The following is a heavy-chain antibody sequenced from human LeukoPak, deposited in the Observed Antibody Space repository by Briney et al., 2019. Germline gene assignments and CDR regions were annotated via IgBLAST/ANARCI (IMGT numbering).Heavy chain of an antibody. V-gene: IGHV3-74*01. CDR1: GFTFSSYW. Sequence: PGGSLRLSCAASGFTFSSYWMHWVRQAPGKGLVWVSRINIDGSSTNYADSVKGRFTVSRDNAKNTLYLQMNSLRAEDTAVYYCAREVYYGSGTYVPGGRGTLVTVSS. CDR3: AREVYYGSGTYVP. J-gene: IGHJ5*02. D-gene: IGHD3-10*01. CDR2: INIDGSST.